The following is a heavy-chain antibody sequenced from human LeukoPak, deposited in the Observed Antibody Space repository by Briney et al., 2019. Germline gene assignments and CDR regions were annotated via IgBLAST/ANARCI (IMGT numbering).Heavy chain of an antibody. D-gene: IGHD2-2*01. J-gene: IGHJ5*02. CDR1: GYIFAHNG. CDR2: ISAYNGDT. Sequence: ASVQVSCKTSGYIFAHNGISWVRQAPGQGPEWMGWISAYNGDTNYAQKFQGRVTMTRDTSISTAYMELSRLRSDDTAVFYCTRDPTRVPAAYNWFDPWGQGTLVTVSS. CDR3: TRDPTRVPAAYNWFDP. V-gene: IGHV1-18*01.